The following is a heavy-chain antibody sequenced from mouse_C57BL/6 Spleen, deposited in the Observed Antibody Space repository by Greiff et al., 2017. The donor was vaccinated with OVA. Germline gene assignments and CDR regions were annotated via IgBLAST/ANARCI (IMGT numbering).Heavy chain of an antibody. CDR3: AREEVLLRNFDY. CDR1: GYAFTNYL. D-gene: IGHD1-1*01. V-gene: IGHV1-54*01. Sequence: QVHVKQSGAELVRPGTSVKVSCKASGYAFTNYLIEWVKQRPGQGLEWIGVINPGSGGTNYNEKFKGKATLTADKSSSTAYMQLSSLTSEDSAVYFCAREEVLLRNFDYWGQGTTLTVSS. J-gene: IGHJ2*01. CDR2: INPGSGGT.